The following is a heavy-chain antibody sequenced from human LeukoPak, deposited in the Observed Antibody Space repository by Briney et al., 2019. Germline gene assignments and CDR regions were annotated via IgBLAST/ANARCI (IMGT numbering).Heavy chain of an antibody. D-gene: IGHD2-15*01. Sequence: ASVKVSCTASGYTFTNYDINWVRHATGQGTEWMGWMNPKSGKTGYDQTFQSRVTMTRDTSIITAYMELSSLRSDDTAVYYCARDQDMVVVVAAVRQREMGAFDPWGQGTLVTVSS. J-gene: IGHJ5*02. CDR3: ARDQDMVVVVAAVRQREMGAFDP. V-gene: IGHV1-8*01. CDR1: GYTFTNYD. CDR2: MNPKSGKT.